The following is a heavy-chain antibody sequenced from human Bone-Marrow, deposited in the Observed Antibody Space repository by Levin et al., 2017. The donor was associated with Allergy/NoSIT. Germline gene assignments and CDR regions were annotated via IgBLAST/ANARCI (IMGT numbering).Heavy chain of an antibody. D-gene: IGHD1-26*01. CDR3: AKGGSVGAIIDP. CDR1: GFTFSNYG. J-gene: IGHJ5*02. Sequence: GGSLRLSCAASGFTFSNYGMHWVRQVPGKGLEWVAFISYGGDNTYYADSVRGRFTISRDNSRNTVILQTNSLRRDAAAVYYCAKGGSVGAIIDPWGRGTLVTVSS. V-gene: IGHV3-30*18. CDR2: ISYGGDNT.